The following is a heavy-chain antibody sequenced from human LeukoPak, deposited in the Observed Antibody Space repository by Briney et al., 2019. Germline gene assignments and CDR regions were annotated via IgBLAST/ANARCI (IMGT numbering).Heavy chain of an antibody. V-gene: IGHV1-18*01. Sequence: GASVKVSCKASGYTFTSYGISWVRQAPGQGLEWMGWISAYNGNTNYAQKLQGRVTMTTDTSTSTAYMELRSLRSDDTAVYYCARDPYYDSSGYYDALGSVDAFDIWGQGTVVTVSS. CDR2: ISAYNGNT. D-gene: IGHD3-22*01. CDR1: GYTFTSYG. CDR3: ARDPYYDSSGYYDALGSVDAFDI. J-gene: IGHJ3*02.